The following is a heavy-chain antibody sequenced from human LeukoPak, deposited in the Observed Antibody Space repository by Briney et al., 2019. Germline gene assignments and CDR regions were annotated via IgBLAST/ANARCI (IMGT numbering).Heavy chain of an antibody. Sequence: PGGPLRLSCAASGFIFRDAAMTWVRQAPGKGLEWVSLICSSCLNTYYADSVRGRFTISRDNSKNTLSLQMNSLRVEDTAIYYCARAIELSTRGRGTLV. CDR2: ICSSCLNT. CDR3: ARAIELST. J-gene: IGHJ2*01. D-gene: IGHD2-2*02. V-gene: IGHV3-23*01. CDR1: GFIFRDAA.